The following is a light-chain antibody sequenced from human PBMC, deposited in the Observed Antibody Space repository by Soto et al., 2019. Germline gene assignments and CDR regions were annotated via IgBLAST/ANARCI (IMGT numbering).Light chain of an antibody. Sequence: IQMTQSPPTLSASVGDRVTITCRASQSISSWLAWYQQKPGKAPKLLIYDASSLESGVPSRFSGSGSGTAFTRTISSLQPDDFATYYCQQYNSYSWTFGQGTKV. CDR1: QSISSW. CDR2: DAS. V-gene: IGKV1-5*01. CDR3: QQYNSYSWT. J-gene: IGKJ1*01.